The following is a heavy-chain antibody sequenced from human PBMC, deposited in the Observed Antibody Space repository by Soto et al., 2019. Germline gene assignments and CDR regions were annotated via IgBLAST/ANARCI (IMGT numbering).Heavy chain of an antibody. CDR1: GGSISSGSYY. J-gene: IGHJ4*02. CDR2: IYSTEST. CDR3: ARSDSSGKTRYYFDH. Sequence: PSETLSLTGTVSGGSISSGSYYWSWIRQHPGKGLEWIGYIYSTESTNYNPSLKSRLSISVDMSASQFSLKLSSVTVADTAVYYCARSDSSGKTRYYFDHWGQGTLVTVSS. V-gene: IGHV4-31*02. D-gene: IGHD3-22*01.